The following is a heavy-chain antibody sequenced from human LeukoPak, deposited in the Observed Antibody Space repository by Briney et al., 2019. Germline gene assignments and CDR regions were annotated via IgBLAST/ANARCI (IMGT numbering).Heavy chain of an antibody. CDR2: VNHSGST. V-gene: IGHV4-34*01. J-gene: IGHJ1*01. CDR3: ASFSSFVWVTAKRELYFQH. D-gene: IGHD2-21*02. CDR1: GGSFSGYY. Sequence: SETLSLTCAVYGGSFSGYYWSWIRQPPGKGLEWIGEVNHSGSTNYNPSLKSRVTISVDTSKNQFSLKLSSVTAADTAVYYCASFSSFVWVTAKRELYFQHWGQGTLVTVSS.